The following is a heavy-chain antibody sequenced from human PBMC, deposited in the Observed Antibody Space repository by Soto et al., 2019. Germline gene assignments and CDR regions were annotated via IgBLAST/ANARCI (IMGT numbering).Heavy chain of an antibody. CDR3: ARESGSSGRGGTLQP. V-gene: IGHV3-30-3*01. J-gene: IGHJ1*01. CDR2: ISEDGGRT. Sequence: QAQLVQSGGGVVQPGRSLRLSCTASGFTFSNAVMHWVRQAPGEGLEWLAAISEDGGRTHYVDSVKGRLTISRDKSKNTLFLQMDSLTLEETAVYYCARESGSSGRGGTLQPWGQGTLVTVSS. D-gene: IGHD3-22*01. CDR1: GFTFSNAV.